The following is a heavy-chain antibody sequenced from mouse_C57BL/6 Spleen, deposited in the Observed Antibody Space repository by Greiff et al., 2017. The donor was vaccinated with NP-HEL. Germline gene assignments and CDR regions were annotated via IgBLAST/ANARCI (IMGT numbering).Heavy chain of an antibody. D-gene: IGHD1-1*01. CDR3: TRGDALSPLRAYAMDY. CDR2: IYPGNSDT. CDR1: GYTFTSYW. J-gene: IGHJ4*01. V-gene: IGHV1-5*01. Sequence: EVQLQESGTVLARPGASVKMSCKTSGYTFTSYWMHWVKQRPGQGLEWIGAIYPGNSDTSYNQKFKGKAKLTAVTSASTAYMELSSLTNEDSAVYYCTRGDALSPLRAYAMDYWGQGTSVTVSS.